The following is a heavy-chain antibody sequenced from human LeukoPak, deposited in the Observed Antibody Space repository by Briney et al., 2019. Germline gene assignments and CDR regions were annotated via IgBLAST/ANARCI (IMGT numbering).Heavy chain of an antibody. CDR3: ARKGRYYDSSGYYGY. J-gene: IGHJ4*02. CDR1: GYTFTSYD. Sequence: ASVKVSCKASGYTFTSYDINWVRQATGQGPEWMGWMNPNSGNTGYAQKFQGRVTMTRNTSISTAYMELSSLRSEDTAVYYCARKGRYYDSSGYYGYWGQGTLVTVSS. V-gene: IGHV1-8*01. CDR2: MNPNSGNT. D-gene: IGHD3-22*01.